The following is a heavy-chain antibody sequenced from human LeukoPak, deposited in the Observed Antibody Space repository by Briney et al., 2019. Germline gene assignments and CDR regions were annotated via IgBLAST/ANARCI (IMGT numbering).Heavy chain of an antibody. CDR3: ARVESSSWYADY. J-gene: IGHJ4*02. CDR1: GFTVSSNY. D-gene: IGHD6-13*01. CDR2: IYSGGST. Sequence: PGGSLRLSCAASGFTVSSNYMSWVRQAPGKGLELVSVIYSGGSTYYADSVKGRFTISRDNSKNTLYLQMNSLRADDTAVYYCARVESSSWYADYWGQGTLVTVSS. V-gene: IGHV3-53*01.